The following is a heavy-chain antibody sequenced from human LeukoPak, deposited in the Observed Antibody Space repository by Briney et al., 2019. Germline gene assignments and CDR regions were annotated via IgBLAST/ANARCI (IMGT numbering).Heavy chain of an antibody. V-gene: IGHV3-30*18. CDR2: ISYDGSNK. J-gene: IGHJ4*02. CDR3: AKGRHSSGWESYFDY. Sequence: GGSLRLSCAASGFTFSSYGMHWVRQAPGKGLEWVAVISYDGSNKYYADSVKGRFTISRDNSKNTLYLQMNSLRAEDTAVYYCAKGRHSSGWESYFDYWGQGTLVTVSS. CDR1: GFTFSSYG. D-gene: IGHD6-19*01.